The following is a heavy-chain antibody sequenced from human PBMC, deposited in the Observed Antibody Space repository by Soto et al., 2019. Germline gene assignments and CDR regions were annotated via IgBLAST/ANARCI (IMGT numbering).Heavy chain of an antibody. J-gene: IGHJ5*02. CDR3: AHSWIAVAGSYNWFDP. CDR1: GFSLSTSGVG. CDR2: IYWDDDK. V-gene: IGHV2-5*02. D-gene: IGHD6-19*01. Sequence: QITLKESGPTLVKPTQTLTLTCTFSGFSLSTSGVGVGWIRQPPGKALEWLALIYWDDDKRYSPSLKSRLTITKDTPKNQVVLTMTNMDPVDTATYYCAHSWIAVAGSYNWFDPWGQGTLVTVSS.